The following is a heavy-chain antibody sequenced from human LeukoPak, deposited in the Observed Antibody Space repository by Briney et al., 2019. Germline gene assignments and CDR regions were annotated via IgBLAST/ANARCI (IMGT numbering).Heavy chain of an antibody. CDR3: ASLLNYYDSSGYKSLDY. V-gene: IGHV1-2*02. D-gene: IGHD3-22*01. Sequence: ASVKVSCKASGYTFTGYYMHWVRQAPGQGLEWMGWINPNSGGTNYAQKFQGRVTMTRDTSISTAYMELSRLRSDDTAVYYCASLLNYYDSSGYKSLDYWGQGTLVTVSS. J-gene: IGHJ4*02. CDR2: INPNSGGT. CDR1: GYTFTGYY.